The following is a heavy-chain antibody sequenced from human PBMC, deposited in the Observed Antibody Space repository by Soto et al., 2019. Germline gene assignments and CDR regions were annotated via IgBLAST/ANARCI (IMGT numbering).Heavy chain of an antibody. D-gene: IGHD3-22*01. CDR1: GGSISSGGYY. V-gene: IGHV4-31*03. CDR2: IYYSGST. Sequence: QVQLQESGPGLVKPSQTLSLTCTVSGGSISSGGYYWSWIRQHPGKGLEWIGYIYYSGSTYYNPSLKSRVTISVDTSKNQFALKLSSVTAADTAVYYCARGHYSSGYAFDIWGQGTMVTVSS. CDR3: ARGHYSSGYAFDI. J-gene: IGHJ3*02.